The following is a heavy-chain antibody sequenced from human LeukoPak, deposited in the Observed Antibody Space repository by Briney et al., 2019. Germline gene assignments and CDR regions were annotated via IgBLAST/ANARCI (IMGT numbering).Heavy chain of an antibody. D-gene: IGHD6-19*01. Sequence: PGWSLRLSCAASGFTFSSYSMNWVRQAPWKGLEGVSSISSSSSYIYYADSVKGRFTISRDNDKNSLYLQMTSLRAEDTAVYFCARESAVEQWLASFDYWGQGTLVTVSS. V-gene: IGHV3-21*01. CDR1: GFTFSSYS. J-gene: IGHJ4*02. CDR2: ISSSSSYI. CDR3: ARESAVEQWLASFDY.